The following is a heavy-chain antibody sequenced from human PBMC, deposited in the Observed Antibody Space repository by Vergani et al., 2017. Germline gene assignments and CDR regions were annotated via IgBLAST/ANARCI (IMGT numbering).Heavy chain of an antibody. Sequence: QVQLQESGPGLVKPSQTLSLTCTVSGGSISSGSYYWSWIRQPAGKGLEWMGRIYTSGSTNYNPSLKSRVTISIDTSKNQFSLKLSSVTAADTAVYYCAREATTPGSDYLSQGSLVTVSS. D-gene: IGHD4-11*01. V-gene: IGHV4-61*02. CDR3: AREATTPGSDY. CDR2: IYTSGST. CDR1: GGSISSGSYY. J-gene: IGHJ4*02.